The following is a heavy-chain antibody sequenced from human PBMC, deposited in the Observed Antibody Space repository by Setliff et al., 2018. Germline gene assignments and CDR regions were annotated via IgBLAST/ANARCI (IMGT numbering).Heavy chain of an antibody. J-gene: IGHJ4*02. Sequence: SVKVSCKASGGTFSRSAISWVRQAPGHGLEWMGGIIPIFGTPTYAQKFQGRVTVTADESTSTAYMELSSLRSEDTAVYYCARGSVEYSRGWYYFDYWAQGTLVTV. CDR2: IIPIFGTP. CDR3: ARGSVEYSRGWYYFDY. CDR1: GGTFSRSA. D-gene: IGHD6-19*01. V-gene: IGHV1-69*13.